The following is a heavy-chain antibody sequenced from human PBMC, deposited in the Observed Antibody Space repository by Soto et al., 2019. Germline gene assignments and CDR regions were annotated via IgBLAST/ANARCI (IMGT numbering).Heavy chain of an antibody. CDR1: GYTFTGYY. Sequence: ASVKVSCKASGYTFTGYYMHWVRQAPGQGLEWMGWINPNSGGTNYAQKFQGWVTMTRDTSISTAYMELSRLRSDDTAVYYCGRDTAMVYYYYGMDVWGQGTTVTVSS. CDR2: INPNSGGT. CDR3: GRDTAMVYYYYGMDV. D-gene: IGHD5-18*01. J-gene: IGHJ6*02. V-gene: IGHV1-2*04.